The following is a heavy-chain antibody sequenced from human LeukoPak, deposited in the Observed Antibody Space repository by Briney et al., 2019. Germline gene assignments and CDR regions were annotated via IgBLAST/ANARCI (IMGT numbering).Heavy chain of an antibody. CDR2: INPNSGGT. D-gene: IGHD6-13*01. CDR1: GYTFTGYY. CDR3: ARASALLSAAGDY. Sequence: GASVKVSCKASGYTFTGYYMHWVRQAPGQGLEWMGWINPNSGGTNYAQKFQGRVTMTRDTPISTAYMELSRLRSDDTAVYYCARASALLSAAGDYWGQGTLVTVSS. J-gene: IGHJ4*02. V-gene: IGHV1-2*02.